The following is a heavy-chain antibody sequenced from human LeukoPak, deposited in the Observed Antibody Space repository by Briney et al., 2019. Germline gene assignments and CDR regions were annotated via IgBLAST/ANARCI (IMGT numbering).Heavy chain of an antibody. D-gene: IGHD1-14*01. CDR2: ISSSSSYI. CDR1: GFTFSNYS. V-gene: IGHV3-21*01. Sequence: GGSLRLXCAASGFTFSNYSMNWVRQAPGKGLEWVSSISSSSSYIYYADSVKGRFTFSRDNAKNSLYLQMNSLRVEDTAVYYCARDQGEPFFDYWGQGTLVTVSS. CDR3: ARDQGEPFFDY. J-gene: IGHJ4*02.